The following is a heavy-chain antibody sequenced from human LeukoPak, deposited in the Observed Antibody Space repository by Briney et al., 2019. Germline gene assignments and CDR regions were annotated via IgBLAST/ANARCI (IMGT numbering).Heavy chain of an antibody. V-gene: IGHV3-48*03. D-gene: IGHD5-24*01. J-gene: IGHJ4*02. Sequence: GGSLTLSCSASGFTFSSYEMNWVRQAPGKGLEWVSYISSSGSTIYYADSVKGRFTISRDNAKNSLYLQMNSLRAEDTAVYYCARLEAGRWLQKPLDYWGQGTLVTVSS. CDR2: ISSSGSTI. CDR3: ARLEAGRWLQKPLDY. CDR1: GFTFSSYE.